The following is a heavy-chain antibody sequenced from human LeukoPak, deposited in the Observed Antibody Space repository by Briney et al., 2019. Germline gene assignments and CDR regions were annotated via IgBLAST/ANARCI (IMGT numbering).Heavy chain of an antibody. CDR2: ISSSGRTI. Sequence: GGSLRLSCAPSGFTFSDYYMSWVRQAPGKGLEWVSHISSSGRTIYYADSVKGRFTISRDNAENSLYLQMNSRRAEDTAVYYCARPDCSSTSCYEFDSWGQGTLVTVST. V-gene: IGHV3-11*04. J-gene: IGHJ4*02. CDR1: GFTFSDYY. CDR3: ARPDCSSTSCYEFDS. D-gene: IGHD2-2*01.